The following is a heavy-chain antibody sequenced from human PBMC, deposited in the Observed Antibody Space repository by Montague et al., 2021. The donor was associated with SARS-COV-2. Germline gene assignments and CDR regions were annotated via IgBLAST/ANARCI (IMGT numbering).Heavy chain of an antibody. Sequence: SETLSLTCTGSVGCSDEDYWGRIRQPPGKALEYNAYISEIGSTHRNPALKSRVTISVDPSRNQFYLDVNSVTAADTSVYYCARLQVGGRLMDYWGQGTLVTVPS. V-gene: IGHV4-59*01. CDR3: ARLQVGGRLMDY. D-gene: IGHD3-16*01. CDR2: ISEIGST. J-gene: IGHJ4*02. CDR1: VGCSDEDY.